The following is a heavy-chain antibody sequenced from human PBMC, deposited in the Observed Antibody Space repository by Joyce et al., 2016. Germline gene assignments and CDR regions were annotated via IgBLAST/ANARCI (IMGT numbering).Heavy chain of an antibody. CDR3: GSVFEY. Sequence: EVQLVESGGGLLQPGGSLGLSCAASGFTFTTYWMHWVRQAPGKGLVWVARVDSDGSGTSYADSVKGRFTISRDNAKNMVYLQMNSLRIEDTAVYYCGSVFEYWGRGALVTVSS. CDR2: VDSDGSGT. J-gene: IGHJ4*02. V-gene: IGHV3-74*01. CDR1: GFTFTTYW.